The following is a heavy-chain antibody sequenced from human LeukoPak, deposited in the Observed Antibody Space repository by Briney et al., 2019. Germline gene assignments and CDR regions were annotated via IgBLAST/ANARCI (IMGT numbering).Heavy chain of an antibody. CDR2: ISTYNGYS. J-gene: IGHJ4*02. CDR3: AKNSSGAYSDY. V-gene: IGHV1-18*01. Sequence: ASVKVSCKTSGSTFTSSGITWVRQAPGPGLEWMGWISTYNGYSNYAQNLQGRVTMTADTSTSTAYMELSSLRSDDTAVYYCAKNSSGAYSDYWGQGTLVTVSS. D-gene: IGHD6-19*01. CDR1: GSTFTSSG.